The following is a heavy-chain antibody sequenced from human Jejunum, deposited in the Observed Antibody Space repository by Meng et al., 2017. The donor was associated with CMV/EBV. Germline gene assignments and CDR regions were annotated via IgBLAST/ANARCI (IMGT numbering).Heavy chain of an antibody. CDR2: INPNSGGT. V-gene: IGHV1-2*02. CDR1: GYTFTGND. Sequence: KASGYTFTGNDMHWVRQAPGQGLEWMGWINPNSGGTTYAQKFQGRVTLTRDTSISTAYMELSRLRSDDTAVYYCARDGYSSSFDYWGQGTLVTVSS. CDR3: ARDGYSSSFDY. D-gene: IGHD6-13*01. J-gene: IGHJ4*02.